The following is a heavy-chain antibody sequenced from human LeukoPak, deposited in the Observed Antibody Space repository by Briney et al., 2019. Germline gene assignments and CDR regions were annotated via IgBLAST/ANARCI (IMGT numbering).Heavy chain of an antibody. J-gene: IGHJ5*02. CDR3: ARRPGVTTWWFDP. D-gene: IGHD4-11*01. V-gene: IGHV4-34*01. Sequence: PSETLSLTCAVYGGSFSGYYWSWVRQPPGKGLEWIGEINHSGSTNYNPSLRSRVTISVDTSKNQFSLKLSSVTAADTAVYYCARRPGVTTWWFDPWGQGTLVTVSS. CDR1: GGSFSGYY. CDR2: INHSGST.